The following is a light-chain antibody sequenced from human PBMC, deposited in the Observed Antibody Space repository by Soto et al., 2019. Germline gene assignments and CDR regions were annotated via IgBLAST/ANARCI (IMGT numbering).Light chain of an antibody. CDR2: DAS. V-gene: IGKV3-11*01. CDR1: QSVSSY. J-gene: IGKJ4*01. Sequence: EIVLTQSPATLSLSPGERATLSCRASQSVSSYLAWYQQKPGQAPRLRIYDASNRATGIPARFSGSGSGTDFTLTISSLEPEDFAVYYCQRRNNWPQLSFGGGTKVEIK. CDR3: QRRNNWPQLS.